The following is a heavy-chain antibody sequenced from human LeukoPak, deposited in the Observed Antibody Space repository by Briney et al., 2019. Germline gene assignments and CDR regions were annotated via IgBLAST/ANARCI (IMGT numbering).Heavy chain of an antibody. Sequence: PGGSLRLSCAASGVSVSSNFMIWVRQAPGKGLEWVSLIYSGGETSYADSVKGRLSISRDNSKNTLYLQVNSLRVEDTAVYYCTRDPPAVAINTYAWGQGTLVTVSS. CDR3: TRDPPAVAINTYA. V-gene: IGHV3-66*01. CDR1: GVSVSSNF. CDR2: IYSGGET. J-gene: IGHJ5*02. D-gene: IGHD6-13*01.